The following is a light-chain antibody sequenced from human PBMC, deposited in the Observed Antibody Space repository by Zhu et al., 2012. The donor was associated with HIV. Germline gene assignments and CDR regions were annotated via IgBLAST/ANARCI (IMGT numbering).Light chain of an antibody. CDR1: QSVYSN. Sequence: EIVLTQSPATLSVSPGERVTLSCGASQSVYSNMAWYQQRPGQPPSLLIYGASARAAGIPARFSGSGFGTEFTLTISSVQSEDFAIYYCQQYDAWPETFGQGTKVEIK. J-gene: IGKJ1*01. V-gene: IGKV3-15*01. CDR2: GAS. CDR3: QQYDAWPET.